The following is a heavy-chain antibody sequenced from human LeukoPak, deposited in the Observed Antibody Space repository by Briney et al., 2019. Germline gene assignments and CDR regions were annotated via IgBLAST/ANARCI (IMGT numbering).Heavy chain of an antibody. CDR3: ARGSGSDWTNFDC. CDR2: ISPSSGST. CDR1: GYTFTTYY. V-gene: IGHV1-46*01. D-gene: IGHD6-19*01. Sequence: ASVKVSCKASGYTFTTYYINWVRQAPGQGLEWMGIISPSSGSTNYAQNFQGRITMTRDTSTSRVYMELSSLRSEDTAVYYCARGSGSDWTNFDCWGQGTLVTVSS. J-gene: IGHJ4*02.